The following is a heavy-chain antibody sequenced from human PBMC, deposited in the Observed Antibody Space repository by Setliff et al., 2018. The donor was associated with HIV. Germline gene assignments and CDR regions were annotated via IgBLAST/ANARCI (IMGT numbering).Heavy chain of an antibody. CDR3: VRHNPTVVTDGYDI. D-gene: IGHD2-21*02. V-gene: IGHV4-39*01. J-gene: IGHJ3*02. CDR1: GGSTTSSTYY. CDR2: VSYTGRT. Sequence: SEILSLTCTVSGGSTTSSTYYWGWIRQPPRRGLEWIGSVSYTGRTYYNPSLKSRVTISIDTSRNQFSLNLSSVTAADTAVYYCVRHNPTVVTDGYDIWGQGTKVTVSS.